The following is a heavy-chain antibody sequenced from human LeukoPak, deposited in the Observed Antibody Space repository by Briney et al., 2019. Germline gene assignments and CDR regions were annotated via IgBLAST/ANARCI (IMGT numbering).Heavy chain of an antibody. Sequence: GGSLRLSCAASGFTFSTYAITWVRQAPGQGLEWVANIKHDGSEKYYVDSVKGRFTISRDNARNSLYLQMNSLRVEDTAVYYCARDPELSYEYYYDGSGYLAYWGQGTLVTVSS. CDR1: GFTFSTYA. CDR3: ARDPELSYEYYYDGSGYLAY. D-gene: IGHD3-22*01. V-gene: IGHV3-7*01. J-gene: IGHJ4*02. CDR2: IKHDGSEK.